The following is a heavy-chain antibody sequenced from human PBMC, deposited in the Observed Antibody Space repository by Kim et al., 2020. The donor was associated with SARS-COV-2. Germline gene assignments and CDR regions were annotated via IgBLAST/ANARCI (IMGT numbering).Heavy chain of an antibody. J-gene: IGHJ6*02. V-gene: IGHV3-48*01. CDR3: ARGGGLDV. CDR2: I. Sequence: ISYADSGKCRFTIPRDNAKNSLYLQMNSRRAEDTAVYYCARGGGLDVWGQGTAVTVSS. D-gene: IGHD3-16*01.